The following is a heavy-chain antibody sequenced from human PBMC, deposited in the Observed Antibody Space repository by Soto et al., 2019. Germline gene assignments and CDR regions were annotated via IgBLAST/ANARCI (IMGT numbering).Heavy chain of an antibody. CDR2: IILTGGNT. CDR3: AKDPLYNWNDEVSYYYYMDV. V-gene: IGHV3-23*01. J-gene: IGHJ6*03. Sequence: GGSLRLSCAASGFTFSSYAMNWVRQAPGKGLEWVSVIILTGGNTYYADSVKGRFTSSRDNSKNTLYLQMNSLRAEDTAVYYFAKDPLYNWNDEVSYYYYMDVWGKGTTVTVSS. CDR1: GFTFSSYA. D-gene: IGHD1-1*01.